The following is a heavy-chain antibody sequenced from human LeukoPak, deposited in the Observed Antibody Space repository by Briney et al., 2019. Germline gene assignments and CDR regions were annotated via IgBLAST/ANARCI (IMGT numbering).Heavy chain of an antibody. J-gene: IGHJ6*03. CDR2: ISPSGTT. CDR1: DNSISSGYY. Sequence: SETLSLTCTVSDNSISSGYYWAWIRQPPGKGLEWIGSISPSGTTHYNPSLNSRVTVSVDTSKNQFSLKLTSVTAADTAVYYCASGIAAAELGYYYYMDVWGKGTTVTISS. V-gene: IGHV4-38-2*02. CDR3: ASGIAAAELGYYYYMDV. D-gene: IGHD6-13*01.